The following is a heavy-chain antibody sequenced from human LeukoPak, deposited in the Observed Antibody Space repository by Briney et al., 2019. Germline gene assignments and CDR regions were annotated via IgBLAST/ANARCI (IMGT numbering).Heavy chain of an antibody. J-gene: IGHJ3*02. V-gene: IGHV5-51*01. CDR2: VYPVDSDT. CDR1: GYSFTSGYSFAVYW. CDR3: VRRGYCDGTGGCHSNPFDI. Sequence: GESLKISCKGSGYSFTSGYSFAVYWIGWVRRMPGKGLEWMGIVYPVDSDTRYSPSFQGQVTISVDTSISTAYLQWSSLKASDTAIYYCVRRGYCDGTGGCHSNPFDIWGQGTMVTVSS. D-gene: IGHD2/OR15-2a*01.